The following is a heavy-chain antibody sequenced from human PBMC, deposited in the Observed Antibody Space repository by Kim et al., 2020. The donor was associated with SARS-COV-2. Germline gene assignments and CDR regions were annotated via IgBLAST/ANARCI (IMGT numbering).Heavy chain of an antibody. J-gene: IGHJ4*02. CDR2: INHSGST. V-gene: IGHV4-34*01. CDR1: GGSFSGYY. D-gene: IGHD3-10*01. Sequence: SETLSLTCAVYGGSFSGYYWSWIRQPPGKGLEWIGEINHSGSTNYNPSLKSRVTISVDTSKNQFSLKLSSVTAADTAVYYCARGPPGRSEITPFDYWGQGTLVTVSS. CDR3: ARGPPGRSEITPFDY.